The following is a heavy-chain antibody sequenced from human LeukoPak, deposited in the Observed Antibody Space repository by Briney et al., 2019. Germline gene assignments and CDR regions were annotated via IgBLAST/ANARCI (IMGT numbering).Heavy chain of an antibody. CDR3: ARDERARYFDY. V-gene: IGHV3-33*01. CDR2: IWYDGSDE. J-gene: IGHJ4*02. Sequence: HPGGSLRLSCAASGFAFNTYGMHWVRQAPDKGLEWVAVIWYDGSDEYYADSVKGRFTISRDNSKNTLYLQMNSLRAEDTAVYYCARDERARYFDYWGQGTLVTVSS. CDR1: GFAFNTYG.